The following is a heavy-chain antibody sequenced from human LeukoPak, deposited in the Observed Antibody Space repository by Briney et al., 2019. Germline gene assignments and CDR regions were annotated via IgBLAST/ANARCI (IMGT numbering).Heavy chain of an antibody. CDR1: GFTFSSYA. V-gene: IGHV3-64*01. J-gene: IGHJ4*02. CDR3: ARAATNPDLYFDY. D-gene: IGHD5-12*01. Sequence: PGGSLRFSCAASGFTFSSYAMHWVRQAPGKGLEYVSAISSNGGSTYYANSVKGRFTISRDNSKNTLYPQMGSLRAEDMAVYYCARAATNPDLYFDYWGQGTLVTASS. CDR2: ISSNGGST.